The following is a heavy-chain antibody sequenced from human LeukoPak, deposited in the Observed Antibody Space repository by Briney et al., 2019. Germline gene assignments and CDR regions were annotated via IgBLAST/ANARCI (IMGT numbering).Heavy chain of an antibody. CDR3: AINGFSSGWYEPYYFDN. J-gene: IGHJ4*02. CDR2: LISSGDTT. V-gene: IGHV3-23*01. D-gene: IGHD6-19*01. CDR1: GFAFRNYA. Sequence: GGSLRLSCAASGFAFRNYAMSWVRQAPGKGLEWVSSLISSGDTTYYADSVKGRFTISRDNSKNTVHLQMDSLRAEDSAVYYCAINGFSSGWYEPYYFDNWGQGTLVTVSS.